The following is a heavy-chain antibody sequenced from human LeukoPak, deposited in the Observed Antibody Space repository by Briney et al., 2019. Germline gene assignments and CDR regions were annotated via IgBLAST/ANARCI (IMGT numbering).Heavy chain of an antibody. CDR1: GDSITNYY. V-gene: IGHV4-59*01. D-gene: IGHD5-24*01. J-gene: IGHJ3*02. CDR2: VYYSGST. CDR3: ARRLKMATPRPGDAFDI. Sequence: SETLSLTCTVSGDSITNYYWNWIRQPPGKGLEWIGYVYYSGSTNYNPSLKSRVTISVDTSKTQFSLTLSSVTAADTAVYYCARRLKMATPRPGDAFDIWGQGTMVTVSS.